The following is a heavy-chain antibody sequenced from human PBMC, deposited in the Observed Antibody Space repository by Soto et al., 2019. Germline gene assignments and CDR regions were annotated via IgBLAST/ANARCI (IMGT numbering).Heavy chain of an antibody. J-gene: IGHJ6*03. V-gene: IGHV4-59*08. Sequence: PSETLSLTCTVSGGSISSYYWSWIRQPPGKGLEWIGYIYYSGSTNYNPSLKSRVTISVDTSKNQFSLKLSPVTAADTAVYYCARLTAVTTADYYYMDVWGKGTTVTVSS. CDR3: ARLTAVTTADYYYMDV. D-gene: IGHD4-17*01. CDR1: GGSISSYY. CDR2: IYYSGST.